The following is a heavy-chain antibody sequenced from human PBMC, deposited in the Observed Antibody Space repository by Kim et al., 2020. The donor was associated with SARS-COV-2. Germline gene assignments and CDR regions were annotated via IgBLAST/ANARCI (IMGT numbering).Heavy chain of an antibody. V-gene: IGHV1-24*01. CDR3: ATGVLRTVVTLESGRGMDV. CDR2: FDPEDGET. CDR1: GYTLTELS. Sequence: ASVKVSCKVSGYTLTELSMHWVRQAPGKGLEWMGGFDPEDGETIYAQKFQGRVTMTEDTSTDTAYMELSSLRSEDTAVYYCATGVLRTVVTLESGRGMDVWGQGTTVTVSS. D-gene: IGHD2-21*02. J-gene: IGHJ6*02.